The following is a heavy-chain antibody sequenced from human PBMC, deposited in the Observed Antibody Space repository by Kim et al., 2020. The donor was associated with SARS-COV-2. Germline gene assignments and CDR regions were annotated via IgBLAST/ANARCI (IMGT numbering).Heavy chain of an antibody. Sequence: GGSLRLSCAASGFTFSSYAMSWVRQAPGKGLEWVSAISGSGGSTYYADSVKGRFTISRDNSKNTLYLQMNSLRAEDTAVYYCAKDGKFKIAAAGHGFDYWGQGTLVTVSS. J-gene: IGHJ4*02. CDR3: AKDGKFKIAAAGHGFDY. D-gene: IGHD6-13*01. CDR2: ISGSGGST. V-gene: IGHV3-23*01. CDR1: GFTFSSYA.